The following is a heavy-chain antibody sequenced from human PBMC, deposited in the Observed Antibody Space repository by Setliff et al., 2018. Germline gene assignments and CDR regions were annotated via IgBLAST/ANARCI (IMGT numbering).Heavy chain of an antibody. CDR3: ARTGTYRYFDY. V-gene: IGHV4-39*01. Sequence: KTSETLSLTCTVSGASLNSGTYYWGWIRQPPGKGLEWIGRIYYRGDTYYNASLKGRLTISVDMAQNQFSLRLTSVTAADTAVYYCARTGTYRYFDYWGQGALVTV. D-gene: IGHD1-1*01. CDR2: IYYRGDT. CDR1: GASLNSGTYY. J-gene: IGHJ4*02.